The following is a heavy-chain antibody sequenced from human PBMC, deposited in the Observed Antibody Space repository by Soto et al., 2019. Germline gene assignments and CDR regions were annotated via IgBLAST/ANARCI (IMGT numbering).Heavy chain of an antibody. Sequence: SETLSLTCTVCGGSISSSSYYGGWIRQPPGKGLEWIGSIYYSGRTYYNPSLKSRVTISVDTSKIQFSLKLSSLTAADTAVYYCARQEGLWLVRLRGYFDYWGQGTLVTVSS. CDR2: IYYSGRT. CDR1: GGSISSSSYY. J-gene: IGHJ4*02. D-gene: IGHD3-10*02. CDR3: ARQEGLWLVRLRGYFDY. V-gene: IGHV4-39*01.